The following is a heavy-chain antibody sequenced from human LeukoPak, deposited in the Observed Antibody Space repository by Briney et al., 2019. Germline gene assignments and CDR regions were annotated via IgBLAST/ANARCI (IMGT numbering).Heavy chain of an antibody. CDR2: INHSGST. J-gene: IGHJ4*02. V-gene: IGHV4-34*01. D-gene: IGHD5-18*01. CDR3: ARRPLYSYGPNDY. CDR1: GGSFSGYY. Sequence: SETLSLTRAVYGGSFSGYYWSWIRQPPGKGLEWIGEINHSGSTNYNPSLKSRVTISVDTSKNQFSLKLSSVTAADTAVYYCARRPLYSYGPNDYWGQGTLVTVSS.